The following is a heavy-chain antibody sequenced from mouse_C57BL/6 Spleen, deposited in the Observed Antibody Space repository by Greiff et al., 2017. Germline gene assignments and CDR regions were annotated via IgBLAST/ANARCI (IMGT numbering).Heavy chain of an antibody. CDR1: GYAFSSSW. CDR3: ARMRDYDGGFAY. CDR2: IYPGDGDT. D-gene: IGHD2-4*01. Sequence: VKLQESGPELVKPGASVKISCKASGYAFSSSWMNWVKQRPGKGLEWIGRIYPGDGDTNYNGKFKGEDTLTADKSSSTAYMQLSSLTSEDSAVYVCARMRDYDGGFAYWGQGTLVTVSA. V-gene: IGHV1-82*01. J-gene: IGHJ3*01.